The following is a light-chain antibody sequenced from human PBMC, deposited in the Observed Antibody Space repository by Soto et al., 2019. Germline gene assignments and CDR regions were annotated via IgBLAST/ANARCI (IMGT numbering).Light chain of an antibody. CDR3: QQYHKLPHT. CDR1: QDITNS. Sequence: DIQMTQSPSSLSASVGDRVTITCQASQDITNSLNWYQQRPGKAPKLLIFDASYFEPEVPSRFSGSGSGTDFTFTISSLQPEDIATDYCQQYHKLPHTFGPGTKVDFK. CDR2: DAS. V-gene: IGKV1-33*01. J-gene: IGKJ3*01.